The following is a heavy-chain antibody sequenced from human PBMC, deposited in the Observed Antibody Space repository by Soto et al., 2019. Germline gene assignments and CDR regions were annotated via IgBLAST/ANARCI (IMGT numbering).Heavy chain of an antibody. CDR3: ARIYDSSGYVDY. V-gene: IGHV4-34*01. CDR1: GGSFSGYY. J-gene: IGHJ4*02. CDR2: INHSGST. D-gene: IGHD3-22*01. Sequence: SETLSLTCAVYGGSFSGYYLSWIRQPPGKGLEWIGEINHSGSTYYSPSLKGRGTISVDTSKNQFSLKLSSVTAADTAVYYCARIYDSSGYVDYWGQGTLVTVSS.